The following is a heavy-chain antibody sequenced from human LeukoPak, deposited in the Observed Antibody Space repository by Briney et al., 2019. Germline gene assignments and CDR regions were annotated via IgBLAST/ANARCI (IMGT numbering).Heavy chain of an antibody. D-gene: IGHD3-9*01. CDR2: IWYDGSNR. CDR3: ARELVDWFLNGPNYYYYGMDV. V-gene: IGHV3-33*01. J-gene: IGHJ6*02. CDR1: GFTFSTYA. Sequence: GGSLRLSCAASGFTFSTYAMHWVRQAPGKGLEWVAFIWYDGSNRHYADSVKGRFTISRDNSKNTLFLQMNSLRAEDTAMYYCARELVDWFLNGPNYYYYGMDVWGQGTTVTVSS.